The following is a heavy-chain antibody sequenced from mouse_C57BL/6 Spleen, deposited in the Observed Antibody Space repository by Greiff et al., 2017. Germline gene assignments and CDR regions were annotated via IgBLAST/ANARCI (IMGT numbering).Heavy chain of an antibody. J-gene: IGHJ4*01. CDR2: IDPGSGNT. CDR1: GYTFTDYY. CDR3: AWNTHYYAMDG. V-gene: IGHV1-76*01. Sequence: QVKLQQSGAELVRPGASVKLSCKASGYTFTDYYINWVKQRPGQGLEWIARIDPGSGNTYYNEKFKGKATLTAEKSSSTAYMQLSSLTSEDSAVYFCAWNTHYYAMDGWGQGTSVTVSS.